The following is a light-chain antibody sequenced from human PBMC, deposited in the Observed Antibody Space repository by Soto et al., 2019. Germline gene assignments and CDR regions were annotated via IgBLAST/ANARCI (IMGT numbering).Light chain of an antibody. CDR1: QSVGSKF. J-gene: IGKJ2*01. CDR2: GAS. V-gene: IGKV3-20*01. CDR3: QQYGSSPPMYA. Sequence: EIVLTQSPGTLSLSPAERATLSCRASQSVGSKFLAWYQQKPGQAPRLLIYGASSRATGIPDRFSGSGSGTDFTLTISRLEPEDFAVYYCQQYGSSPPMYAFGQGTKLEIK.